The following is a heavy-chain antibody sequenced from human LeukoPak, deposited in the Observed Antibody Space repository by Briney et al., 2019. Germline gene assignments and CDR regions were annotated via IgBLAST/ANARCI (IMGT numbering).Heavy chain of an antibody. CDR3: ASRYYDFWSGYYSDNWFDP. J-gene: IGHJ5*02. D-gene: IGHD3-3*01. Sequence: SVKVSCKXSGGTFSSYAISWVRQAPGQGLEWMGRIIPILGIANYAQKFQGRVTITADKSTSTAYMELSSLRSEDTAVYYCASRYYDFWSGYYSDNWFDPWGQGTLVTVSS. CDR1: GGTFSSYA. V-gene: IGHV1-69*04. CDR2: IIPILGIA.